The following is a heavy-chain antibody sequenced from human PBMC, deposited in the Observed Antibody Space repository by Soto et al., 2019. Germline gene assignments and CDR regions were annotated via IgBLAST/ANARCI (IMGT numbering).Heavy chain of an antibody. CDR3: ARDQSQGQMLLPYFDY. V-gene: IGHV3-21*04. CDR1: GFNFPGYS. Sequence: VQLVESGGGLVKPGGSLRLSCAASGFNFPGYSMNWVRQAPGKGLEWVASISSGSHFIYYAVSVRGRFTISRDNARDSLLLQMNSLRAGDTGVYFCARDQSQGQMLLPYFDYWGQGTLVTVSS. D-gene: IGHD3-10*02. CDR2: ISSGSHFI. J-gene: IGHJ4*02.